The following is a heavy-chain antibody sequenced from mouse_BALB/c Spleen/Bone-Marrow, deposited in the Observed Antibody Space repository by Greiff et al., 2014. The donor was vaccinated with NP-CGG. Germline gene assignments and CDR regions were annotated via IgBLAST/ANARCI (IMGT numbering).Heavy chain of an antibody. J-gene: IGHJ3*01. D-gene: IGHD1-1*01. V-gene: IGHV5-4*02. Sequence: VQLQESGGGLVKPGGSLKLSCAASGFTFSNYYMYWVRQTPEKRLEWVATISDGASYTYYPNSVKGRFTISRDNANNNLYLQMSSLKSEDTAMYYCARDYYGSSYIGYWGQGTLVTVST. CDR2: ISDGASYT. CDR1: GFTFSNYY. CDR3: ARDYYGSSYIGY.